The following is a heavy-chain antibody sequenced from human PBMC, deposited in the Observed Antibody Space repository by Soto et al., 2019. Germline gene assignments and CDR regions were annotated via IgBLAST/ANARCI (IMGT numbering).Heavy chain of an antibody. CDR2: IKSKNDGGTT. Sequence: PGGSLRLSCAASGFTFITAWMNWVRQVPGKGLEWVGRIKSKNDGGTTDYAAPVKGRFTISRDDSKNTAYLQMNSLRTEDTALYYCAADLPGHGGGFEFDYWGQGTPVTVSS. D-gene: IGHD2-15*01. CDR1: GFTFITAW. V-gene: IGHV3-15*07. J-gene: IGHJ4*01. CDR3: AADLPGHGGGFEFDY.